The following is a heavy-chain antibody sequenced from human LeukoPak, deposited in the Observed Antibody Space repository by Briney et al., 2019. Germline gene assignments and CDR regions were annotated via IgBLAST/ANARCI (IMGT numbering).Heavy chain of an antibody. CDR1: GGSFSGYY. V-gene: IGHV4-34*01. D-gene: IGHD1-14*01. CDR3: ARGGGNHSNPRHNWFDP. CDR2: INHSGST. Sequence: ASETLSLTCAVYGGSFSGYYWSWIRQPPGKGLEWIGEINHSGSTNYNPSLKSRVTISEDTSKNQFSLKLSSVTAADTAVYYCARGGGNHSNPRHNWFDPWGQGTLVTVSS. J-gene: IGHJ5*02.